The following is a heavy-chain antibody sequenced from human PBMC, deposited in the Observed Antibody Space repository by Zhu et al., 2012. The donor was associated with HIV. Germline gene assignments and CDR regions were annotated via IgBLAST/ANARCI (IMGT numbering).Heavy chain of an antibody. CDR1: GYSISSGYY. CDR3: ARLGTAMPVFDY. D-gene: IGHD5-18*01. J-gene: IGHJ4*02. CDR2: IYHSGST. V-gene: IGHV4-38-2*01. Sequence: QVQLQESGPGLVKPSETLSLTCAVSGYSISSGYYWGWIRQPPGKGLEWIGSIYHSGSTYYNPSLKSRVTISVDTSKNQFSLKLSSVTAADTAVYYCARLGTAMPVFDYWGQGTLVTVSS.